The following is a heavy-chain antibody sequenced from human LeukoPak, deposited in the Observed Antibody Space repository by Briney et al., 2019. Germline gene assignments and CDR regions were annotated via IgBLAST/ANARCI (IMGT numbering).Heavy chain of an antibody. J-gene: IGHJ5*02. CDR3: ARAGRYGVTNWFDP. CDR2: IIPILGIA. V-gene: IGHV1-69*02. CDR1: GGTFSSYT. Sequence: SVKVSCKASGGTFSSYTISWVRQAPGQGLEWMGRIIPILGIANYAQEFQGRVTITADKSTSTAYMELSSLRSEDTAVYYCARAGRYGVTNWFDPWGQGTLVTVSS. D-gene: IGHD2-21*02.